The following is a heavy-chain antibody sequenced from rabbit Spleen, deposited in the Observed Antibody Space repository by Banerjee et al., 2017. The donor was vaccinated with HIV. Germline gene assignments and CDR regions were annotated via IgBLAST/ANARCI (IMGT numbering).Heavy chain of an antibody. D-gene: IGHD8-1*01. CDR1: GFSFSNKAV. J-gene: IGHJ6*01. CDR3: ARDSGSSFSSYGMDL. Sequence: QEQLVESGGGLVKPEESLKLSCTASGFSFSNKAVMCWVRQAPGKGLEWIACIEAGSSGFTYFASWAKGRFTCSKTSSTTVTLQMTSLTVADTATYFCARDSGSSFSSYGMDLWGPGTLVTVS. V-gene: IGHV1S45*01. CDR2: IEAGSSGFT.